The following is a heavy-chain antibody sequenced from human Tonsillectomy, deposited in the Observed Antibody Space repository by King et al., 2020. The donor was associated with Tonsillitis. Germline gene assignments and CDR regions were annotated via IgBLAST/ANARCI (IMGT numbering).Heavy chain of an antibody. CDR3: ARHPPVSAQYYYYYGMDV. CDR1: GYSFTSYW. V-gene: IGHV5-51*01. Sequence: AQLVQSGAEVKKPGESLKISCKGSGYSFTSYWIGWVRQMPGKGLEWMGIIYPGDSDTRYSPSFQGQVTISADKSISTAYLQWSSLKASDTAMYYCARHPPVSAQYYYYYGMDVWGQGTTVTVSS. J-gene: IGHJ6*02. CDR2: IYPGDSDT. D-gene: IGHD3-16*02.